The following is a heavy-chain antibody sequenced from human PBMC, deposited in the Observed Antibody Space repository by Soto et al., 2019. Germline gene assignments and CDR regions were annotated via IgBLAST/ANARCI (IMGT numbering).Heavy chain of an antibody. Sequence: SETLSLTCAVSGGSISSSNWWSGVRQPPGKGLEWIGEIYHSGSTNYNPSLKSRVTISVDKSKNQFSLKLSSVTAADTAVYYCAKGTTVVIFFDYWGQGTLVTVS. J-gene: IGHJ4*02. CDR2: IYHSGST. V-gene: IGHV4-4*02. CDR1: GGSISSSNW. D-gene: IGHD4-17*01. CDR3: AKGTTVVIFFDY.